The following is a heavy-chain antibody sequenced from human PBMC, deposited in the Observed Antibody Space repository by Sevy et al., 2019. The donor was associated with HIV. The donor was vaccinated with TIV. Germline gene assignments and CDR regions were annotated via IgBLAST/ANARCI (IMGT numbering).Heavy chain of an antibody. CDR1: GFTFSSYV. Sequence: GGSLRLSCAASGFTFSSYVMHWVRQAPGKGLEWVALIWYDGTIKYYADSVKGRFTISRDNSKETLFLQMNSLTPEDTAVYYCARGGGYCGGHCYSIDYWGQGALVTVS. CDR3: ARGGGYCGGHCYSIDY. D-gene: IGHD2-21*02. J-gene: IGHJ4*02. V-gene: IGHV3-33*08. CDR2: IWYDGTIK.